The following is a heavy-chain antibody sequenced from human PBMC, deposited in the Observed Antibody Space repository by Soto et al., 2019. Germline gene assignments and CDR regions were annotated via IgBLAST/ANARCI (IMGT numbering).Heavy chain of an antibody. Sequence: EVQLLESGGGLVQPGGSLRLSCAASGFTFSSYAMSWVRQAPGKGLAWVSAISGSGGSTYYADSVKGRFTISRDNSKNTLYMQMNSLRAEDTAVYYCAKDKFVFGVVTDYYYYGMDVWGQGTTVTVSS. CDR1: GFTFSSYA. CDR3: AKDKFVFGVVTDYYYYGMDV. J-gene: IGHJ6*02. V-gene: IGHV3-23*01. D-gene: IGHD3-3*01. CDR2: ISGSGGST.